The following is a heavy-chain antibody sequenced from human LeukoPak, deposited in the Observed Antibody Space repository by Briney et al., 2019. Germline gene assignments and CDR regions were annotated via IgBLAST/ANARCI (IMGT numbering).Heavy chain of an antibody. CDR1: GGTFISYA. Sequence: SVKVSCKASGGTFISYAISWVRQAPGQGLEWMGGIIPIFGTANYAQKFQGRVTITADESTSTAYMELSSLRSEDTAVYYCASRDERGSYYQKTHYYYMDVWGKGTTVTISS. CDR2: IIPIFGTA. V-gene: IGHV1-69*13. J-gene: IGHJ6*03. CDR3: ASRDERGSYYQKTHYYYMDV. D-gene: IGHD1-26*01.